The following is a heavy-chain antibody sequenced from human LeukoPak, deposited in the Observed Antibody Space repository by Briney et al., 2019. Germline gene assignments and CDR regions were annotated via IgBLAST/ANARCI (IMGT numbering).Heavy chain of an antibody. V-gene: IGHV1-69*04. CDR3: AREGSRGPVANNIVATMVYFDY. J-gene: IGHJ4*02. CDR1: GGTFSSYA. CDR2: IIPIFGIA. D-gene: IGHD5-12*01. Sequence: GASVKVSCKASGGTFSSYAISWVRQAPGQGLEWMGRIIPIFGIANYAQKFQGRVTITADKSTSTAYMELSSLRSEDTAVYYCAREGSRGPVANNIVATMVYFDYWGQGTLVTVSS.